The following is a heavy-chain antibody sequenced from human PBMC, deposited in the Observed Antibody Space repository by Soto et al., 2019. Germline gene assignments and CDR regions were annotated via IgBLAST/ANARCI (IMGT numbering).Heavy chain of an antibody. V-gene: IGHV4-59*08. D-gene: IGHD1-1*01. CDR3: ARHGVPEPSLYYYYGMDV. Sequence: SETLSLTCTVSGGSISSYYWSWIRQPPGKGLEWIGYIYYSGSTNYNPSLKSRVTISVDTSKNQFSLKLSSVTAADTAVYYCARHGVPEPSLYYYYGMDVWGQGTTVTVSS. J-gene: IGHJ6*02. CDR2: IYYSGST. CDR1: GGSISSYY.